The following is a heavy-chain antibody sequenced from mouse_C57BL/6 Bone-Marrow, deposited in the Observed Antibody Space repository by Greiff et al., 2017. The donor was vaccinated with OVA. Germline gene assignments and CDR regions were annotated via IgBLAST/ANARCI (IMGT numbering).Heavy chain of an antibody. CDR1: GFSLSTSGMG. CDR3: AYYYGSSYWYFDV. D-gene: IGHD1-1*01. Sequence: QVTLKVSGPGILQSSQTLSLTCSFSGFSLSTSGMGVSWLRQPSGKGLDWLAHIYWDDDNRYNPSLTSRLTFSKDTSRNQVFLKITRVDTADTATYDCAYYYGSSYWYFDVWGTGTTVTVSS. V-gene: IGHV8-12*01. J-gene: IGHJ1*03. CDR2: IYWDDDN.